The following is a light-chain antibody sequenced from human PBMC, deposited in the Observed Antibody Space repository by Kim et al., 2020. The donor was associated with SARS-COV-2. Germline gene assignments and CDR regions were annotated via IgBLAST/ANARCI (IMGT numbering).Light chain of an antibody. V-gene: IGLV3-19*01. CDR1: SLRNYC. CDR3: SSRDSSGDRVV. CDR2: GKY. J-gene: IGLJ2*01. Sequence: ALGQTVRLTCQGDSLRNYCAPCYQKRPGHAPKLVLYGKYDRPSGVPDRFSGSASGNTASLTITGARAEDGCDYYCSSRDSSGDRVVFGGGTQLTVL.